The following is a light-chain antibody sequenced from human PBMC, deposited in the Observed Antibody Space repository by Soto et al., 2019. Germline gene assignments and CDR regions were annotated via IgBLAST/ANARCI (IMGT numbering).Light chain of an antibody. CDR2: AAS. J-gene: IGKJ2*01. Sequence: DIQMTQSPSSLSASVGDRVTITCRASQGISNYLAWYQQKPGKVPKLLIYAASTLQSGVPSRFSGSGSGTNFTLTTTTRKPEKVEIFTFKKNTGALPYTFAQGTNLE. CDR1: QGISNY. V-gene: IGKV1-27*01. CDR3: KKNTGALPYT.